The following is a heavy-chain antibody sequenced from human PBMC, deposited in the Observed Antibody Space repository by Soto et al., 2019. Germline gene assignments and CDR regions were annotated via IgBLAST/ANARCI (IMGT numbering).Heavy chain of an antibody. CDR1: GFTFSSYS. J-gene: IGHJ4*02. D-gene: IGHD6-19*01. CDR2: ISSSSSYI. CDR3: ARDKRSSGWYEDY. V-gene: IGHV3-21*01. Sequence: EVQLVESGGGLVKPVGSLRLSCAASGFTFSSYSMNWVRQAPGKGLEWVSSISSSSSYIYYADSVKGRFTISRDNAKNSLYLQMNSLRAEDTAVYYCARDKRSSGWYEDYWGQGTLVTVSS.